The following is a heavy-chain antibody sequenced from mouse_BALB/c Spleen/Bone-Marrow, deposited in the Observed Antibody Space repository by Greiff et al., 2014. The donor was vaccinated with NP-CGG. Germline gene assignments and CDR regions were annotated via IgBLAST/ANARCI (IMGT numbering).Heavy chain of an antibody. CDR3: AAYYYGSSQFAY. CDR1: GFNIKDTY. V-gene: IGHV14-3*02. D-gene: IGHD1-1*01. J-gene: IGHJ3*01. CDR2: IDPANGNT. Sequence: VQLQQSGAELVKPGASVKLSCTASGFNIKDTYMHWVKQRPEQGLEWIGRIDPANGNTKYDPKFQGKATITADTSSNTAYLQFSSLTSEDTAVYYCAAYYYGSSQFAYWGQGTLVTVSA.